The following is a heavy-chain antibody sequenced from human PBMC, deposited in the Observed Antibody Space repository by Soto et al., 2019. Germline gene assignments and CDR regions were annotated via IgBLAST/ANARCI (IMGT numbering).Heavy chain of an antibody. D-gene: IGHD2-2*01. J-gene: IGHJ4*02. CDR1: VFSLSTSGVG. CDR3: AHSLVGYCSSTSCYAVDY. CDR2: IYWDDDK. Sequence: QITLKESGPTLVKPTQHLTLTCTFSVFSLSTSGVGVSWIRQPPGKALEWLALIYWDDDKRYSPSLKSRLTITKDNSKNQVVLTSTNMDPVDTATYYCAHSLVGYCSSTSCYAVDYWGQGTLVTVSS. V-gene: IGHV2-5*02.